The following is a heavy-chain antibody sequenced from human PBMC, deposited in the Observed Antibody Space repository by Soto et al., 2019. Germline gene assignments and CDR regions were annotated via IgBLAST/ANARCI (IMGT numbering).Heavy chain of an antibody. CDR3: SRGSCSGGSCSVAFDI. J-gene: IGHJ3*02. V-gene: IGHV3-21*01. CDR2: ISSSSSYI. CDR1: GFTFSSYS. Sequence: GGSLRLSCAASGFTFSSYSMNWVRQAPGKGLEWVSSISSSSSYIYYPDSVKGRFTISRDNAKNSLYLQMNSLRAEDTAVYYCSRGSCSGGSCSVAFDIWGQGTMVTVSS. D-gene: IGHD2-15*01.